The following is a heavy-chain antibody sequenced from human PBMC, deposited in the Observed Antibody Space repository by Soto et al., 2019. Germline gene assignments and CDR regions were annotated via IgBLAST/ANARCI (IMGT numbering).Heavy chain of an antibody. CDR2: INHSGST. Sequence: SETLSLTCAVYGGSFSGYYWSWIRQPPGKGLEWIGEINHSGSTNYNPSLKRRVTISVDTSKNQFSLKLSSVTAADTAVYYCARALTIFGVVISISSGMDVWGQGTTVTVSS. V-gene: IGHV4-34*01. D-gene: IGHD3-3*01. CDR1: GGSFSGYY. J-gene: IGHJ6*02. CDR3: ARALTIFGVVISISSGMDV.